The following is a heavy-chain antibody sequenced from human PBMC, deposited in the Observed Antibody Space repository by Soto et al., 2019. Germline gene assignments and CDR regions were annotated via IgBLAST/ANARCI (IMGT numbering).Heavy chain of an antibody. D-gene: IGHD2-15*01. CDR2: IWYDGSNK. CDR3: ARDVDDCSGGSCRDWYFDL. V-gene: IGHV3-33*01. Sequence: QVQLVESGGGVVQPGRSLRLSCAASGFTFSSYGMHWVRQAPGKGLEWVAVIWYDGSNKYYADSVKGRFTISRDNSKNTLYLQXXSLXXEDTAVYYCARDVDDCSGGSCRDWYFDLWGRGTLVTVSS. CDR1: GFTFSSYG. J-gene: IGHJ2*01.